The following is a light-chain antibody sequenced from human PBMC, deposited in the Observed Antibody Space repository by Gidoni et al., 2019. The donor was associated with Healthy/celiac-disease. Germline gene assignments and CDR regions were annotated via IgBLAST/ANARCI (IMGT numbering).Light chain of an antibody. Sequence: EIVLTQSPATLSLSPGERATLSCRASQSVSSYLAWYQQKPGQAPRLLIYDASNRATGIPARFSGSGSGTDFTLTISSLEPEDFAVYYCQQRSNWPPHNFGPGTKVEIK. J-gene: IGKJ3*01. CDR2: DAS. V-gene: IGKV3-11*01. CDR3: QQRSNWPPHN. CDR1: QSVSSY.